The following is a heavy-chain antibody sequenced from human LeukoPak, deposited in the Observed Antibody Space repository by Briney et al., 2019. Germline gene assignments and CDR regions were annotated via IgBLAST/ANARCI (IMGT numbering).Heavy chain of an antibody. CDR2: IYYSGST. Sequence: SETLSLTCTVSGGSIISSNYYWGWIRQPPGKGLEWIGSIYYSGSTYYNPSLKSRVTISVDTSKNQFSLKLSSVTAADTAVYYCARGVDTAMAYNWFDPWGQGTLVTVSS. CDR1: GGSIISSNYY. D-gene: IGHD5-18*01. J-gene: IGHJ5*02. CDR3: ARGVDTAMAYNWFDP. V-gene: IGHV4-39*07.